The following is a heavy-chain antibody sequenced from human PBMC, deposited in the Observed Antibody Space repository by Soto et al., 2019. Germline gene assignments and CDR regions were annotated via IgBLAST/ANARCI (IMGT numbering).Heavy chain of an antibody. J-gene: IGHJ4*02. V-gene: IGHV1-2*07. CDR3: STNIAGRPRRTRDY. CDR1: GYTFTCYY. Sequence: ASVKVSCKASGYTFTCYYMHWVRQAPGQGLEGMGCINPTSGGRDYAHKFRGRVTMTRDTSISAAYMYLSRLRADDTAVYYCSTNIAGRPRRTRDYWGQGTLVTVSS. CDR2: INPTSGGR. D-gene: IGHD6-6*01.